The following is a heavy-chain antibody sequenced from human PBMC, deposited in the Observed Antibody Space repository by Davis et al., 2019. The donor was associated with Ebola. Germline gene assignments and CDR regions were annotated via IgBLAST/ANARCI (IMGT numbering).Heavy chain of an antibody. CDR1: GYTFTSYG. J-gene: IGHJ6*02. CDR2: ISAYNGNT. D-gene: IGHD6-13*01. Sequence: AASVKVSCKASGYTFTSYGISWVRQAPGQGLEWMGWISAYNGNTNYAQRLQGRVTMTTDTSTSTAYMELRSLRSDDTAVYYCARGRIAAAGTVSIYYYGMDVWGQGTTVTVSS. CDR3: ARGRIAAAGTVSIYYYGMDV. V-gene: IGHV1-18*01.